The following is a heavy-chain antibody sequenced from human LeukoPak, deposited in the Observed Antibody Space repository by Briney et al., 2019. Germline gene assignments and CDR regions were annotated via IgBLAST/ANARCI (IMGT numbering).Heavy chain of an antibody. D-gene: IGHD3-10*01. CDR2: IYHSGTT. CDR3: ARQTTGSYQWTFYS. V-gene: IGHV4-39*01. CDR1: GGSISSGAHF. J-gene: IGHJ4*02. Sequence: SETLSLTCTVSGGSISSGAHFWGWIRQPPGKGLEWIGSIYHSGTTYYNPSLKSRVTMSVDTSRNQFSLRLNSVTAADTAVYSCARQTTGSYQWTFYSWGQGTLVTVSS.